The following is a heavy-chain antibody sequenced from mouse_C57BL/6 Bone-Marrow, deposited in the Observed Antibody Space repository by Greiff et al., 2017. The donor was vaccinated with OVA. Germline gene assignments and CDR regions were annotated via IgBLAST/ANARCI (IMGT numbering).Heavy chain of an antibody. CDR1: GYSITSGYY. CDR3: ARRDGRAWFAY. V-gene: IGHV3-6*01. Sequence: EVKVEESGPGLVKPSQSLSLTCSVTGYSITSGYYWNWIRQFPGNKLEWMGYISYDGSNNYNPSLKNRISITRDTSKNQFFLKLNSVTTEDTATYYCARRDGRAWFAYWGKGTLVTVSA. CDR2: ISYDGSN. J-gene: IGHJ3*01. D-gene: IGHD1-1*01.